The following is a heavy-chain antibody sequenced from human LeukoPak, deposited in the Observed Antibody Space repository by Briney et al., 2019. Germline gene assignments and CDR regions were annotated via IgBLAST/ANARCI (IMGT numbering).Heavy chain of an antibody. D-gene: IGHD3-22*01. Sequence: GGSLRLSCAASGFTFSSYGMHWVRQAPGKGLEWVAFIRYDGSNKYYADSVKGRFTISRDNSKNTLYLQMNSLRAEDTAVYYCAKDRATMIVVAFPCYFDYWGQGTLVTVSS. CDR2: IRYDGSNK. J-gene: IGHJ4*02. CDR1: GFTFSSYG. V-gene: IGHV3-30*02. CDR3: AKDRATMIVVAFPCYFDY.